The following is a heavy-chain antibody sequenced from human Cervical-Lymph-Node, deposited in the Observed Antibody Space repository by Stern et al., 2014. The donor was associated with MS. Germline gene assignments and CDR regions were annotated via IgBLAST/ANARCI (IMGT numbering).Heavy chain of an antibody. Sequence: EVQLVQSGGGLVQPGGSLRLSCAASGFTFDSYSMHWVRQVPGKGLVWVSRSNTDGSSPRYADSVKGRFTISRDNAKNMLYLEMNSLRAEDTAVYYCSGSNWYFFDYWGQGTLVTVSS. CDR2: SNTDGSSP. CDR3: SGSNWYFFDY. D-gene: IGHD6-13*01. J-gene: IGHJ4*02. V-gene: IGHV3-74*02. CDR1: GFTFDSYS.